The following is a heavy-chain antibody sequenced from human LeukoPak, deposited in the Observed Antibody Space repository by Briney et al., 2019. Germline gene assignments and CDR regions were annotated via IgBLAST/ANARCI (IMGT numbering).Heavy chain of an antibody. V-gene: IGHV1-3*01. D-gene: IGHD6-19*01. Sequence: GASVKVSCKASGYTFTSYAMHWVRQAPGQRLEWMGWINAGNGNTKYSQKFQGRVTITRDTSASTAYMELSSLRSEDTAVYYCARDQRAVAGPHYDYWGQGTLVTVSS. CDR2: INAGNGNT. CDR3: ARDQRAVAGPHYDY. CDR1: GYTFTSYA. J-gene: IGHJ4*02.